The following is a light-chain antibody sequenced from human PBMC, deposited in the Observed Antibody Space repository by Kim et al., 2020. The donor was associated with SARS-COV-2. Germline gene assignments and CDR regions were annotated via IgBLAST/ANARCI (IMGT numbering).Light chain of an antibody. CDR1: KLGDKY. Sequence: SYELTQPPSVSVSPGQTVSITCSGDKLGDKYACWYQQKPGQSPVLVIYQDTKRPSGIPERFSGSNSGNTATLTISGTQAMDEADYYCQAWDFSTVFGGGTKLT. CDR2: QDT. CDR3: QAWDFSTV. J-gene: IGLJ3*02. V-gene: IGLV3-1*01.